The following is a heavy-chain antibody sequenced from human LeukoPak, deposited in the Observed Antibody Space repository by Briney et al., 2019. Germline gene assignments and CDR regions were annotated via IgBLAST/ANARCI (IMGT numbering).Heavy chain of an antibody. Sequence: GGSLRLSCAASRFTFSSYWMHWVRQAPGKGLVWVSRINSDGSSTSYADFVKGRFTISRDNAKNSLYLQMNSLRAEDTAVYYCARDGSSFIFDYWGQGTLVTVSS. J-gene: IGHJ4*02. D-gene: IGHD6-6*01. V-gene: IGHV3-74*01. CDR3: ARDGSSFIFDY. CDR2: INSDGSST. CDR1: RFTFSSYW.